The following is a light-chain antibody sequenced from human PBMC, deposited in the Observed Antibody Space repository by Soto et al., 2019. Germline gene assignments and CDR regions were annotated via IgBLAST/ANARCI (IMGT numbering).Light chain of an antibody. J-gene: IGLJ2*01. CDR1: NSNIGAGYD. V-gene: IGLV1-40*01. CDR3: QSYDPSLSGSKVV. CDR2: GNN. Sequence: QSVLTQPPSVSGAPGQRVSISCTGSNSNIGAGYDVHWYQHLPGTAPKLLIYGNNNRPSGVPDRISGSKSGTSASLAITGLQAEDEAEYWCQSYDPSLSGSKVVFGGGTKVTVL.